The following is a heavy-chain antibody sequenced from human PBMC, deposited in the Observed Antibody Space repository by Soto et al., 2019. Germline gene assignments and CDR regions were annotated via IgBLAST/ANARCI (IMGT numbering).Heavy chain of an antibody. CDR2: ISYDGSNK. V-gene: IGHV3-30-3*01. CDR3: ARETDYLRYFDWFLYYGMDV. J-gene: IGHJ6*01. CDR1: GFTFSSYA. Sequence: QVQLVESGGGVVQPGRSLRLSCAASGFTFSSYAMHWVRQAPGKGLEWVAVISYDGSNKYYADSVKGRFTISRDNSKNTLYLQMNSLTAEDTAVYYCARETDYLRYFDWFLYYGMDVW. D-gene: IGHD3-9*01.